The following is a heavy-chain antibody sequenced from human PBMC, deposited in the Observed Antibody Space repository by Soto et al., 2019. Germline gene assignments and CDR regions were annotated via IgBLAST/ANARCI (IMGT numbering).Heavy chain of an antibody. J-gene: IGHJ6*03. CDR3: AREGTTVTTDYYYYYYMDV. D-gene: IGHD4-17*01. CDR1: GYTFTSYG. CDR2: ISAYNGNT. Sequence: GASVKVSCKASGYTFTSYGISWVRQAPGQGLEWMGWISAYNGNTNYAQKLQGRVTMTTDTSTSTAYMELRSLRSDDTAVYYCAREGTTVTTDYYYYYYMDVWGKGTTVTVSS. V-gene: IGHV1-18*01.